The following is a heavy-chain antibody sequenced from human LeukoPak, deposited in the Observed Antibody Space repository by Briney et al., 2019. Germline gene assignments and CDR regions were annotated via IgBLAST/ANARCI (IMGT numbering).Heavy chain of an antibody. J-gene: IGHJ3*02. D-gene: IGHD6-13*01. V-gene: IGHV3-30*02. CDR2: IRYDGSNK. Sequence: GGSLRLSCAASGFTFSSYGMHWVRQAPGKGLGWVAFIRYDGSNKYYADSVKGRFTISRDNSKNTLYLQMNSLRAEDTAVYYCAKDRAAAGLPDAFDIWGQGTMVTVSS. CDR3: AKDRAAAGLPDAFDI. CDR1: GFTFSSYG.